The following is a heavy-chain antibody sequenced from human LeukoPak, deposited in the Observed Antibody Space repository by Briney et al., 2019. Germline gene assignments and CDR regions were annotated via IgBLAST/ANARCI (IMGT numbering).Heavy chain of an antibody. D-gene: IGHD2-8*01. V-gene: IGHV3-23*01. CDR1: GFTFSFYA. CDR3: ARGAHVLMVYAPFDY. Sequence: PGGSLRLSCAASGFTFSFYAMNWVRQAPGKGLEWVSAISGSGGSTYYADSVKGRFTIPRDNSKNTLYLQMNSLRAEDTALYYCARGAHVLMVYAPFDYWGQGTLVTVSS. J-gene: IGHJ4*02. CDR2: ISGSGGST.